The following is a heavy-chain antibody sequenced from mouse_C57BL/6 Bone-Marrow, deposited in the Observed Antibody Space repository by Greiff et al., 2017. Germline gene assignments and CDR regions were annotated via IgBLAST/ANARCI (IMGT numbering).Heavy chain of an antibody. Sequence: QVQLKQPGAELVKPGASVKMSCKASGYTFTSYWITWVKQRPGQGLEWIGDIYPGCGSTNYNEKFKSKATLTVDTSSSTAYMQLSSLTSEDSAVYYCARRDYDYDEEHFDYWGQGTTLTVSS. CDR1: GYTFTSYW. V-gene: IGHV1-55*01. CDR3: ARRDYDYDEEHFDY. CDR2: IYPGCGST. J-gene: IGHJ2*01. D-gene: IGHD2-4*01.